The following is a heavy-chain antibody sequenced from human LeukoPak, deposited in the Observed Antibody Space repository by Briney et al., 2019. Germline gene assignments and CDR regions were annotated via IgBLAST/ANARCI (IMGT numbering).Heavy chain of an antibody. D-gene: IGHD3-10*01. Sequence: ASVKVSCKASGYTFTSYGMSWVRQAPGQGLEWMGWISAYNGNTNYAQKLQGRVTMTTDTSTSTAYMELRSLRSDDTAVYYCARPAAGSGSHYYYYYGMDVWGQGTTVTVSS. CDR1: GYTFTSYG. CDR2: ISAYNGNT. CDR3: ARPAAGSGSHYYYYYGMDV. J-gene: IGHJ6*02. V-gene: IGHV1-18*01.